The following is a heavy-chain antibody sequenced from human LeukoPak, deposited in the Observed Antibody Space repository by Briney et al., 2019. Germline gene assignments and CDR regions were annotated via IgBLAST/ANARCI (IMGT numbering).Heavy chain of an antibody. D-gene: IGHD1-26*01. V-gene: IGHV3-30*02. CDR3: ASGGSYFDY. CDR2: IRYDGSNK. J-gene: IGHJ4*02. Sequence: GGSLRLSCTASGCTFSNYGMHWLRQAPGKGLEGVTFIRYDGSNKDYADSVKGRFTISRDNSNNALYLQMNSLRAEDTAVYYCASGGSYFDYWGQGTLVTVSS. CDR1: GCTFSNYG.